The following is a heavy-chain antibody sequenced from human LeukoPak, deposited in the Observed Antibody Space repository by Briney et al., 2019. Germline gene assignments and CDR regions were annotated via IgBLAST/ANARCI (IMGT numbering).Heavy chain of an antibody. J-gene: IGHJ1*01. D-gene: IGHD6-13*01. V-gene: IGHV1-8*01. CDR3: ARTTAAAGTSEYFQH. CDR2: MNPNGGNT. CDR1: GYTFTSYD. Sequence: ASVKVSCKASGYTFTSYDINWVRQATGQGLEWMGWMNPNGGNTGYAQKFQGRVTMTRNTSISTAYMELSSLRSEDTAAYYCARTTAAAGTSEYFQHWGQGTLVTVSS.